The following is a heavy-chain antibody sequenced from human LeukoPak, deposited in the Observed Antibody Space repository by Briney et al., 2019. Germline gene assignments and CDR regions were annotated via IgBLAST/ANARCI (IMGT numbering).Heavy chain of an antibody. D-gene: IGHD2-15*01. CDR2: ISSSSSYI. CDR1: GFTFSSYS. CDR3: AREDCRCGIGDSSEAFDI. J-gene: IGHJ3*02. Sequence: PGGSLRLSCTASGFTFSSYSMNWVRQAPGQGLEWVSSISSSSSYIYYADSVKGRFTISRDNAKNSLYLQMHSLRAEDTAVYYCAREDCRCGIGDSSEAFDICGQGTMVTVSS. V-gene: IGHV3-21*01.